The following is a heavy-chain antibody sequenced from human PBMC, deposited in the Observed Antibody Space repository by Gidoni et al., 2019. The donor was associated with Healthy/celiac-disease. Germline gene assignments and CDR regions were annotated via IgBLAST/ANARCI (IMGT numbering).Heavy chain of an antibody. CDR3: ATKGKYYDFWSGYYDQRGPFDY. CDR1: GGSFRGYY. Sequence: QVQLQQWGAGLLKPSETLSLTCAVYGGSFRGYYWSWIRQPPGKGLEWIGEINHSGSTNYTPSLKSRVSISVDTTKNQFSLKLSAVTAADTAVYYCATKGKYYDFWSGYYDQRGPFDYWGQGTLVTVSS. D-gene: IGHD3-3*01. CDR2: INHSGST. J-gene: IGHJ4*02. V-gene: IGHV4-34*01.